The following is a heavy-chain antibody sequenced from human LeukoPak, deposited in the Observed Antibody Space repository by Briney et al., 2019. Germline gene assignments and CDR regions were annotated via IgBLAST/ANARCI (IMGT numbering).Heavy chain of an antibody. V-gene: IGHV3-9*01. J-gene: IGHJ4*02. CDR3: AKDIYYDILTGLDY. CDR1: GFTFSNYW. D-gene: IGHD3-9*01. CDR2: ISWNSGSI. Sequence: GGSLRLSCAASGFTFSNYWMHWVRQAPGKGLEWVSGISWNSGSIGYADSVKGRFTISRDNAKNSLYLQMNSLRAEDTALYYCAKDIYYDILTGLDYWGQGTLVTVSS.